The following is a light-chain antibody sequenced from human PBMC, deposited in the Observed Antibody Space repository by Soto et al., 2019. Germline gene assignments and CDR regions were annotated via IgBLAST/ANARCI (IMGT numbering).Light chain of an antibody. CDR3: QQRSNWPPT. CDR2: AAS. Sequence: IVLTQSPGTLSLSPCETATLSCRASQTGDSRYLAWYQQKRGQAPRLLIYAASSRATGVPDRFSGSGSGTDFTLTISSVEPEDFAVYICQQRSNWPPTFGQGTRLEI. CDR1: QTGDSRY. J-gene: IGKJ5*01. V-gene: IGKV3D-20*02.